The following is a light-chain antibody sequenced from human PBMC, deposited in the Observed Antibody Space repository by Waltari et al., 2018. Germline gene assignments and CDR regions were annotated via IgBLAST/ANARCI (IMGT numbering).Light chain of an antibody. CDR1: QAVSGY. CDR3: QQRHKWPYT. J-gene: IGKJ2*01. Sequence: EVVLTQSPATLSLSPGERATLSCRASQAVSGYLAWYQQKPGQTPRLLIYDTFNRATDIPARFSGSGSGTDFILTISSREPEDFAVYYCQQRHKWPYTFGQGTKMEIK. V-gene: IGKV3-11*01. CDR2: DTF.